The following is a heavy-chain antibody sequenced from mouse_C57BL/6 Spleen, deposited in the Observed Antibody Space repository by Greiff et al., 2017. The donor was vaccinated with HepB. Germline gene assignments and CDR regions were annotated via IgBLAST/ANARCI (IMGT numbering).Heavy chain of an antibody. CDR1: GYAFSSYW. V-gene: IGHV1-80*01. CDR3: ARGGGSPYYYAMDY. J-gene: IGHJ4*01. D-gene: IGHD1-1*02. CDR2: IYPGDGDT. Sequence: QVQLKESGAELVKPGASVKISCKASGYAFSSYWMNWVKQRPGKGLEWIGQIYPGDGDTNYNGKFKGKATLTADKSSSTAYMQLSSLTSEDSAVYFCARGGGSPYYYAMDYWGQGTSVTVSS.